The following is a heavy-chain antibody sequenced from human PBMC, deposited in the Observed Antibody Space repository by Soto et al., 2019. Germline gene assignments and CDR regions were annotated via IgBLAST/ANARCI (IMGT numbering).Heavy chain of an antibody. D-gene: IGHD3-22*01. CDR1: GFTFSSYG. J-gene: IGHJ6*02. V-gene: IGHV3-30*18. CDR3: AKGAYYYDREGMDV. Sequence: GGSLRLSCAASGFTFSSYGMHWVRQAPGKGLEWVAVISYDGSNKYYADSVKGRFTISRDNSKNTLYLQMNSLRAEDTAVYYSAKGAYYYDREGMDVWGQGTTVTVSS. CDR2: ISYDGSNK.